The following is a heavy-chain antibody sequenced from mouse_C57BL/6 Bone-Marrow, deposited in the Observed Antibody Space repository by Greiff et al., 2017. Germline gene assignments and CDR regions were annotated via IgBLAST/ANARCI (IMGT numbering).Heavy chain of an antibody. CDR1: GYTFTSYW. CDR3: ARDGYDGAWFAY. V-gene: IGHV1-69*01. Sequence: QVQLKQPGAELVMPGASVKLSCKASGYTFTSYWMHWVKPRPGQGLEWIGEIDPSDIYPTYNQKFKGKSTLTLDKSSSTAYMQLSSLTSEDSAVYYCARDGYDGAWFAYWGQGTLVTVSA. CDR2: IDPSDIYP. J-gene: IGHJ3*01. D-gene: IGHD2-2*01.